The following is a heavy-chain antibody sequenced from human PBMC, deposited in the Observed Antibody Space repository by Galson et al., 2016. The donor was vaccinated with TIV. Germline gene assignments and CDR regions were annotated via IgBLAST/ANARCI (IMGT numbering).Heavy chain of an antibody. Sequence: FLRLSCAASGFTFSIFAMTWVRQAPGMGLEWVSAISGGGGSTYYADSVKGRLTVSRDNSKNTLFLKMNSLRVEDTAVYYCKKVPSSGFSYYYGLDVWGQGTTVTVSS. CDR2: ISGGGGST. J-gene: IGHJ6*02. V-gene: IGHV3-23*01. D-gene: IGHD3-22*01. CDR1: GFTFSIFA. CDR3: KKVPSSGFSYYYGLDV.